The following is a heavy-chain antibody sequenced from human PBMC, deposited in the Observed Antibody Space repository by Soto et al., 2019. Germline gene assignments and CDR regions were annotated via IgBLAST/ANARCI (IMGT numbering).Heavy chain of an antibody. CDR2: INPSGTTT. J-gene: IGHJ5*02. D-gene: IGHD2-15*01. Sequence: SVKVSCKASGYTFTSYYMHWVRQAPGQGLEWMGIINPSGTTTDYAQKFQGRVTITRDTSASTVYMELSSLTSEDTAVYYCAREPLCGGKCYLNYFDPWGQGTLVTVSS. CDR1: GYTFTSYY. V-gene: IGHV1-46*01. CDR3: AREPLCGGKCYLNYFDP.